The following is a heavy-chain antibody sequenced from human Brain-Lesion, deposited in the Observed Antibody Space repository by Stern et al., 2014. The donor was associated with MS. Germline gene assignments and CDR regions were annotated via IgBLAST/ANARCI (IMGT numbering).Heavy chain of an antibody. CDR1: GGSISRSTYY. CDR3: ARLSGVVDF. J-gene: IGHJ4*02. CDR2: IYYTGST. Sequence: QVQLQESGPGLVKPSETLSLTCTVSGGSISRSTYYWGWIRQPPGKGLEWIGNIYYTGSTFYNPSLKSRVTISVGTSSNHFFLRLSLVTAADTAVYYCARLSGVVDFWGQGALVTVSS. D-gene: IGHD1-26*01. V-gene: IGHV4-39*02.